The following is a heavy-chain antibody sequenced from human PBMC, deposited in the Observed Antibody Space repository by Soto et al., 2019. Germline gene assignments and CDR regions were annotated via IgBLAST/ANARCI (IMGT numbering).Heavy chain of an antibody. CDR2: INHSGST. D-gene: IGHD3-10*01. V-gene: IGHV4-34*01. Sequence: KTSETLSLTCAVYGGSFSGYYWSWIRQPPGKGLEWIGEINHSGSTNYNPSLKSRVTISVDTSKNQFSLKLSSVTAADTAVYYCATGYGSGSAENWFDPWGQGTLVTVSS. J-gene: IGHJ5*02. CDR1: GGSFSGYY. CDR3: ATGYGSGSAENWFDP.